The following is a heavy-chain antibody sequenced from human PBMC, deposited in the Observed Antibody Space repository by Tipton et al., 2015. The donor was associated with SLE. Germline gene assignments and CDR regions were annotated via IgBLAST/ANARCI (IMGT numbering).Heavy chain of an antibody. CDR1: GGSTSSGDYY. D-gene: IGHD1-26*01. Sequence: LRLSCTVSGGSTSSGDYYWSWIRQPPGKGLEWIGYIYYSGSTYYNPSLKSRVTILVDTSKNQFSLKLSSVTAADTAVYYCARDGRPYDAFDIWGQGTMVTVSS. J-gene: IGHJ3*02. V-gene: IGHV4-30-4*01. CDR2: IYYSGST. CDR3: ARDGRPYDAFDI.